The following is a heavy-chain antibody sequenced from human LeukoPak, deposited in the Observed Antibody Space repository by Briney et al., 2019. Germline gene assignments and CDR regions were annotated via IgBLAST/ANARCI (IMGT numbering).Heavy chain of an antibody. CDR3: ARAGAVAGRTIY. CDR2: ISAYNGNT. V-gene: IGHV1-18*01. CDR1: GYAFTSYG. Sequence: ASVKVSCKASGYAFTSYGISWVRQAPGQGLEWMGWISAYNGNTNYAQKLQGRVTMTTGTSTSTAYMELRSLRSDDTAVYYCARAGAVAGRTIYWGQGTLVTVSS. D-gene: IGHD6-19*01. J-gene: IGHJ4*02.